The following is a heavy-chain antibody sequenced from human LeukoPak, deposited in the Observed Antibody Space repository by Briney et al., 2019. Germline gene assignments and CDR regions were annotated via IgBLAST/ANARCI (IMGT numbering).Heavy chain of an antibody. Sequence: SETLSLTCAVYGGSFSGYYWSWIRQPPGKGLEWIGEINHSGSTNYNPSLKSRVTISVDTSKNQFSLKLSSVTAADTAVYYCARGGRYIAKYYFDYWGQGSLVTVSS. V-gene: IGHV4-34*01. CDR3: ARGGRYIAKYYFDY. J-gene: IGHJ4*02. CDR2: INHSGST. CDR1: GGSFSGYY. D-gene: IGHD6-13*01.